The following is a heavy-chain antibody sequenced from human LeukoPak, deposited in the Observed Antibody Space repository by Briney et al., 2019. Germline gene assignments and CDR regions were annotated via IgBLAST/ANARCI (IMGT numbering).Heavy chain of an antibody. CDR1: GGSISSGDYY. V-gene: IGHV4-30-4*08. J-gene: IGHJ5*02. D-gene: IGHD2-15*01. CDR3: ARSSVVVSATPRFDP. Sequence: SQTLSLTCTVSGGSISSGDYYWRWIRQPPGRGLEWIVYIFYSGSTYYNPSLKSRFSISVDTSKNPFSLKLGSVTAADTAVYYCARSSVVVSATPRFDPWGQGTLVTVSS. CDR2: IFYSGST.